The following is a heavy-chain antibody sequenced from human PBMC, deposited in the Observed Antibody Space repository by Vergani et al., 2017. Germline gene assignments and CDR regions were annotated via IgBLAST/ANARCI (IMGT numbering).Heavy chain of an antibody. Sequence: EVQLVESGGGLVQPGGSLRLSCAASGFTLGQYWMHWVRQTPGTGLEWVSRVKSDGNSAMYADSVKGRFTISRDNSKNTLYLEMKSLRVEDTAVYYCARDRCRGACFMSNWLDTWGQGTLVSVSS. D-gene: IGHD2-15*01. CDR2: VKSDGNSA. CDR3: ARDRCRGACFMSNWLDT. J-gene: IGHJ5*02. V-gene: IGHV3-74*03. CDR1: GFTLGQYW.